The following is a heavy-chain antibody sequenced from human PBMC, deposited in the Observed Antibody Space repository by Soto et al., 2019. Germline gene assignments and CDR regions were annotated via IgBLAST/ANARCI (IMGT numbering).Heavy chain of an antibody. CDR1: GYSFTSYW. V-gene: IGHV5-51*01. CDR3: ARHRTPFEGATVVTAPHNWFAP. Sequence: GESLKICCKGSGYSFTSYWIGWVRQMPGKGLEWMGIIYPGDSDTRYSPSFQGQVTISADKSISTAYLQWSSLKASDTAMYYCARHRTPFEGATVVTAPHNWFAPWGQGTLVTVSS. CDR2: IYPGDSDT. D-gene: IGHD4-17*01. J-gene: IGHJ5*02.